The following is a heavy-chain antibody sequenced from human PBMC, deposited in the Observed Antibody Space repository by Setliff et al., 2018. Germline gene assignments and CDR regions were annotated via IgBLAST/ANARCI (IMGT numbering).Heavy chain of an antibody. V-gene: IGHV5-51*01. CDR1: GYSFSTYW. D-gene: IGHD3-10*01. Sequence: RESLKISCKGSGYSFSTYWIAWVRQMPGKGLEWMGVIYPGDSDTRYSPSFQGQVTISADKSISTAYPQWSSLKASDTAMYFCARHAYGSGSYSDYWGQGTLVTVSS. CDR2: IYPGDSDT. CDR3: ARHAYGSGSYSDY. J-gene: IGHJ4*02.